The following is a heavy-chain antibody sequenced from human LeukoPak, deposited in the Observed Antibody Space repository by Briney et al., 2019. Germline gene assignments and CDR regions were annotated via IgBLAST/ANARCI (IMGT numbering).Heavy chain of an antibody. CDR3: ATANCSGGSCMGYFDY. D-gene: IGHD2-15*01. V-gene: IGHV1-24*01. Sequence: GASVKVSCKVSGSTLTELSMHWVRQAPGKGLEWMGGFDPEDGETIYAQKFQGRVTMTEDTSTDTAYMELSSLRSEDTAVYYCATANCSGGSCMGYFDYWGQGTLVTVSS. CDR2: FDPEDGET. J-gene: IGHJ4*02. CDR1: GSTLTELS.